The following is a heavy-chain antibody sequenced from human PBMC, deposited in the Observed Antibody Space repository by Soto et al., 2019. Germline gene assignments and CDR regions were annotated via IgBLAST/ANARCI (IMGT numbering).Heavy chain of an antibody. CDR3: ARDLQASLFDS. Sequence: WTWIRQHPGKGLEWIGYIYYSGTTNYNPSLKSRVTISLDTSKNQFSLELSSVTAADTAMYYCARDLQASLFDSWGQGTLVTVSS. CDR2: IYYSGTT. J-gene: IGHJ4*02. V-gene: IGHV4-31*02. D-gene: IGHD4-4*01.